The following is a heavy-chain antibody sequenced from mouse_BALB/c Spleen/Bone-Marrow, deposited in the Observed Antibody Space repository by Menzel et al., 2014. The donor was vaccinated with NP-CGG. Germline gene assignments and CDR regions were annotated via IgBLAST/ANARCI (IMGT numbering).Heavy chain of an antibody. D-gene: IGHD2-3*01. Sequence: EVKVVESGGGLVQPGGSLKLSCATPGFTFSDYYMYWVRQTPEKRLEWVAYISNGGGSTYYPDTVKGRFTISRDNAKNTLYLQMILLKSEDTAMYYCARRGWYYAMDYWGQGTSVTVSS. CDR2: ISNGGGST. CDR3: ARRGWYYAMDY. V-gene: IGHV5-12*02. CDR1: GFTFSDYY. J-gene: IGHJ4*01.